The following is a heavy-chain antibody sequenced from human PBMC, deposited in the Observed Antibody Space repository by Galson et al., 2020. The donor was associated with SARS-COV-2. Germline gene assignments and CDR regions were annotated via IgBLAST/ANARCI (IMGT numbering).Heavy chain of an antibody. CDR1: GFTFSSYW. V-gene: IGHV3-74*01. D-gene: IGHD3-16*01. J-gene: IGHJ4*02. Sequence: GGSLRLSCAASGFTFSSYWMHWVRQAPGKGLVWVSRINSDGSSTSYADSVKGRFTISRDNAKNTLYLQMNSLRAEDTAVYYCAREGTFRAFDYWGQGTLVTVSS. CDR2: INSDGSST. CDR3: AREGTFRAFDY.